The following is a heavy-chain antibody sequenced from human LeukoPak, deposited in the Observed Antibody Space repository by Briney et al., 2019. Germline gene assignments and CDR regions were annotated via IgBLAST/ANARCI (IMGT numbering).Heavy chain of an antibody. D-gene: IGHD3-10*01. CDR2: ISYDGSNK. V-gene: IGHV3-30*04. CDR1: GFTFSSYA. J-gene: IGHJ4*02. CDR3: VAGADYYGSGGLNDY. Sequence: PGGSLRLSCAASGFTFSSYAMHWVRQAPGKGLEWVAVISYDGSNKYYADSVKGRFTISRDNSKNTLYLQMNSLRAEDTAVYYCVAGADYYGSGGLNDYWGQGTLVTASS.